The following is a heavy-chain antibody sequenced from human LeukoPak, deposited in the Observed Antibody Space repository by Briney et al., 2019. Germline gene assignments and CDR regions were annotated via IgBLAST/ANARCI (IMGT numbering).Heavy chain of an antibody. V-gene: IGHV1-18*01. Sequence: ASVKVSCKASGYTFTSYGISWVRQAPGQGLEWMGWISAYNGNTNYAQKLQGRVTMTTDTSTSTAYMELRSLRSDDTAVYYCARNYDSSGYSYYYYYGMDVWGQGTTVTVS. CDR2: ISAYNGNT. D-gene: IGHD3-22*01. CDR3: ARNYDSSGYSYYYYYGMDV. CDR1: GYTFTSYG. J-gene: IGHJ6*02.